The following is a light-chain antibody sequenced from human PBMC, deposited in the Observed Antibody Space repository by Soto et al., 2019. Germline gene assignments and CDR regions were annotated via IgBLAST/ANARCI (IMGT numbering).Light chain of an antibody. CDR1: QRVSSN. CDR2: GAS. CDR3: HQYNNWPQT. J-gene: IGKJ1*01. V-gene: IGKV3-15*01. Sequence: EIVMTQSPATLSVSPGERANLSCRASQRVSSNLAWYQQKPGQAPRLLIYGASTRATGIPARFSGSGSGTDSTMTLSSRQFEDFAVYYCHQYNNWPQTFGQGTKVEIK.